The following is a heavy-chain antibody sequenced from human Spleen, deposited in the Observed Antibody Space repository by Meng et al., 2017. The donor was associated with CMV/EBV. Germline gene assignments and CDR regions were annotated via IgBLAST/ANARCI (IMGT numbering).Heavy chain of an antibody. V-gene: IGHV3-30-3*01. D-gene: IGHD2-2*01. CDR1: FTFSSYA. CDR2: ISYDGSNK. CDR3: ARGRRYCSSTSCYSWFDP. Sequence: FTFSSYAMPWVRQAPGKGLEWVAVISYDGSNKYYADSVKGRFTISRDNSKNTLYLQMNSLRAEDTAVYYCARGRRYCSSTSCYSWFDPWGQGTLVTVSS. J-gene: IGHJ5*02.